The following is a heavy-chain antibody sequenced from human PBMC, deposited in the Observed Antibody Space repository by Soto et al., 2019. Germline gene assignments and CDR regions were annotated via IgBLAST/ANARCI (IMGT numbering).Heavy chain of an antibody. V-gene: IGHV4-39*01. CDR2: IYYSGST. D-gene: IGHD3-10*01. CDR1: GGSISSSSYY. Sequence: QLQLQESGPGLVKPSETLSLTCTVSGGSISSSSYYWGWIRQPPGKGLEWIGSIYYSGSTYYNPSLKSRVTISVDTSKNQFSLKLSSVTAADTAVYYCARHLKGLWFGELGENGWFDPWGQGTLVTVSS. J-gene: IGHJ5*02. CDR3: ARHLKGLWFGELGENGWFDP.